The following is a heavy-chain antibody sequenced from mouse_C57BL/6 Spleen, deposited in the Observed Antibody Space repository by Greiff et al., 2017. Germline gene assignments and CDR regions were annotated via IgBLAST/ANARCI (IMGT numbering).Heavy chain of an antibody. J-gene: IGHJ4*01. CDR1: GYAFSSYW. CDR2: IYPGDGDT. D-gene: IGHD6-5*01. CDR3: ARWAIPYYAMDY. V-gene: IGHV1-80*01. Sequence: QVQLQQSGAELVKPGASVKISCKASGYAFSSYWMNWVKQRPGKGLEWIGQIYPGDGDTNYNGKFKGKATLTADKSSSTAYMQLSSLTSEDSAVYFCARWAIPYYAMDYWGQGTSVTVSS.